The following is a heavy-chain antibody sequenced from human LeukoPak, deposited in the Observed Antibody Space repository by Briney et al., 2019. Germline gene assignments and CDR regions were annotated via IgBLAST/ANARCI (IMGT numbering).Heavy chain of an antibody. CDR1: GFTLSTYA. CDR2: INSNGDEI. J-gene: IGHJ4*02. CDR3: ANWIGSSSRDY. Sequence: GGSLRLSCAASGFTLSTYAMTWVRQAPGKGLEWVSGINSNGDEIYYADSVRGRFTIYRDNSNNALYLQMDSLRAEDTAVYYCANWIGSSSRDYWGQGTLVTVSS. V-gene: IGHV3-23*01. D-gene: IGHD6-6*01.